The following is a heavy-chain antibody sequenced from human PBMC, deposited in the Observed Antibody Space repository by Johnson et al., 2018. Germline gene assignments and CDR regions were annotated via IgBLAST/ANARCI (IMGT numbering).Heavy chain of an antibody. CDR1: GFSFSDYN. CDR3: ARDVVVLVSTYYYGMDV. CDR2: ISGSSDGI. D-gene: IGHD2-15*01. V-gene: IGHV3-48*02. Sequence: VQLVQSGGGLVQSGGSLRLSCGGYGFSFSDYNINWVRQAPGKGLEWVSSISGSSDGIYYADSVKGRFTISRDNARNSLYLQMNSLRDDDTAVYFCARDVVVLVSTYYYGMDVWGQGTTVTVSS. J-gene: IGHJ6*02.